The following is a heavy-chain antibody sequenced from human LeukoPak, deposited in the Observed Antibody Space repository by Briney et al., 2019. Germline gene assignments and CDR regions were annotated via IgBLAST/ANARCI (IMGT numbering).Heavy chain of an antibody. CDR3: ARDGTRAFDY. Sequence: PSETLSLTCTVSGGSISSYYWGWIRQPPGKGLEWIGSIYQSGSTYYNPSLKSRVTISVDTSKNQFSLKLSSVTAADTAVYYCARDGTRAFDYWGQGTLVTVSS. CDR2: IYQSGST. D-gene: IGHD1-1*01. J-gene: IGHJ4*02. V-gene: IGHV4-59*12. CDR1: GGSISSYY.